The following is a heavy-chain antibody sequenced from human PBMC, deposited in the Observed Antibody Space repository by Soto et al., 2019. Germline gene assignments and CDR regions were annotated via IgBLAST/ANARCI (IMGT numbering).Heavy chain of an antibody. CDR3: ARDRLPTYYYDSSGYWGHGMDV. J-gene: IGHJ6*02. CDR1: GFTVSSNY. V-gene: IGHV3-66*01. D-gene: IGHD3-22*01. Sequence: GGSLRLSCAASGFTVSSNYMSWVRQAPGKGLEWVSVIYSGGSTYYADSVKGRFTISRDNSKNTLYLQMNSLRAEDTAVYYCARDRLPTYYYDSSGYWGHGMDVWGQGTTVTVSS. CDR2: IYSGGST.